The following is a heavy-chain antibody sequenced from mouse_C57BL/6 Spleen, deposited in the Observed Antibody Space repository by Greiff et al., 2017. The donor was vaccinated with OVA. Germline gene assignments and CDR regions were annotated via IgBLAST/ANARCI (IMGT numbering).Heavy chain of an antibody. CDR3: AREGFDY. Sequence: DVMLVESGGGLVKPGGSLKLSCAASGFTFSDYGMHWVRQAPEKGLEWVAYISSGSSTIYYADTVKGRFTISRDNAKNTLFLQMTSLGSEDTAMYYCAREGFDYWGQGTTLTVSS. CDR2: ISSGSSTI. J-gene: IGHJ2*01. CDR1: GFTFSDYG. V-gene: IGHV5-17*01.